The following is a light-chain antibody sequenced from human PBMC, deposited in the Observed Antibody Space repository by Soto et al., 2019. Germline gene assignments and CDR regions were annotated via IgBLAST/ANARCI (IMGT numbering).Light chain of an antibody. J-gene: IGLJ1*01. CDR3: SSYTSSSTLG. V-gene: IGLV2-14*01. Sequence: QSVLTQPAFVSGPPGQSITISCPGTSSDAGGYNYVSWYEQHPGKAPKLMIYDVSNRPSVCASSYSGSYSGNTASLPIQGLQAEDEADYYCSSYTSSSTLGFGTRTKVTVL. CDR1: SSDAGGYNY. CDR2: DVS.